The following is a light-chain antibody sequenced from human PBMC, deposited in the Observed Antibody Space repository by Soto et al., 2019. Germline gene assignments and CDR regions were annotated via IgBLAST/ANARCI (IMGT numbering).Light chain of an antibody. Sequence: QSALTQPRSVSGSPGQSVTISCTGTSSDVGGYNYVSWYQQHPGKAPKLMIYDVSKRPSGVPDRFSGSKSGNTASLTISGLQAEDEADSYCCSYAGSYYVFGTGTKLTVL. CDR3: CSYAGSYYV. J-gene: IGLJ1*01. V-gene: IGLV2-11*01. CDR1: SSDVGGYNY. CDR2: DVS.